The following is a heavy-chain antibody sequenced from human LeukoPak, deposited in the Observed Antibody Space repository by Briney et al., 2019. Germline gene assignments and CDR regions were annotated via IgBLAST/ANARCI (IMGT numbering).Heavy chain of an antibody. CDR2: INHSGST. J-gene: IGHJ4*02. CDR3: ARHSSMRSGWSY. V-gene: IGHV4-34*01. Sequence: SETLSLTCAVYGGSFSGYYWSWIRQPPGKGLEWIGEINHSGSTNYNPSLKSRVTMSVDTSKNEFSLKLNSVTAADTATYYCARHSSMRSGWSYWGQGTLVTVSS. D-gene: IGHD6-19*01. CDR1: GGSFSGYY.